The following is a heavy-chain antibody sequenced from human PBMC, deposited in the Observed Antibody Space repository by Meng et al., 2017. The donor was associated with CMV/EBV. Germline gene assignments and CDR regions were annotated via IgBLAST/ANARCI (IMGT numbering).Heavy chain of an antibody. CDR2: ISYDGSNK. J-gene: IGHJ6*02. D-gene: IGHD3-22*01. V-gene: IGHV3-30-3*01. Sequence: GGPLRLSCAASGFTFSSYAMHWVRQAPGKGLEWVAVISYDGSNKYYADSVKGRFTISRDNAKNSLYLQMNSLRAEDTAVYYCARELYYYDSSGYPRDYYYYGMDVWGQGTTVTVSS. CDR3: ARELYYYDSSGYPRDYYYYGMDV. CDR1: GFTFSSYA.